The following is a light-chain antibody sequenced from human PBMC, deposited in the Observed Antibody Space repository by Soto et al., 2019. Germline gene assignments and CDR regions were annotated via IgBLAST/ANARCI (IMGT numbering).Light chain of an antibody. CDR2: DVD. Sequence: QSALTQPTSVSGSPGQSITISCTGVSSDIGGYNHVSWYQQHPGNVPRLIIYDVDNRPLGISNRFSGSQSGNTASLSISGLQAEDEADYYCSSYAGSNNVVFGGGTKVTVL. CDR3: SSYAGSNNVV. V-gene: IGLV2-14*03. CDR1: SSDIGGYNH. J-gene: IGLJ2*01.